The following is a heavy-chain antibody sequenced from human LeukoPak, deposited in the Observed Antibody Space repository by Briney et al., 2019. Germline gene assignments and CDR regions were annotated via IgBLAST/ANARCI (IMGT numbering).Heavy chain of an antibody. CDR2: INHSGST. J-gene: IGHJ6*03. Sequence: PSENLSLTGAVYGGSFSGYCWGWIGQPPGNGLEWSGEINHSGSTNSNPSLKSRVTISVDTSKNQFSLQRSPGTAASPAVSLWARALWYCSSTSCYGYYYSYYMDAWGKGTPVTVSS. V-gene: IGHV4-34*01. D-gene: IGHD2-2*01. CDR1: GGSFSGYC. CDR3: ARALWYCSSTSCYGYYYSYYMDA.